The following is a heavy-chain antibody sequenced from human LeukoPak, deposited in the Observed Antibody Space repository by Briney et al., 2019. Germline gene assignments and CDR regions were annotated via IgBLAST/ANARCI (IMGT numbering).Heavy chain of an antibody. V-gene: IGHV4-59*08. Sequence: SETLSLTCAVYGGSFSGYYWSWIRQPPGKGLEWIGYAYYSGHTNHNSSLKSRVTMSLDTSKSQFSLRLSSVTAAGTAVYFCARHPFATPFDYWGPGTLVTVSS. CDR2: AYYSGHT. J-gene: IGHJ4*02. D-gene: IGHD2-15*01. CDR3: ARHPFATPFDY. CDR1: GGSFSGYY.